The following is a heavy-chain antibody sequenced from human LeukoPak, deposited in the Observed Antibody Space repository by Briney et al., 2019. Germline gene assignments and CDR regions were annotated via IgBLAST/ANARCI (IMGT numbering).Heavy chain of an antibody. CDR1: GFTFGSYA. J-gene: IGHJ4*02. D-gene: IGHD1-26*01. CDR2: ISGSGGST. V-gene: IGHV3-23*01. Sequence: GGSLRLSCAASGFTFGSYAMSWVRQAPGKGLEWVSAISGSGGSTYYADSVKGRFTISRDNSKNTLYLQMNSLRAEDTAVYYCAKDHTKRIVGATYYFDYWGQGTLVTVSS. CDR3: AKDHTKRIVGATYYFDY.